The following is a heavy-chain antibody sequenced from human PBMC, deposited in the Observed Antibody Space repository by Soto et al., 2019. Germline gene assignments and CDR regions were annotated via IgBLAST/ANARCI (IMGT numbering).Heavy chain of an antibody. J-gene: IGHJ4*02. CDR1: GYRVSCNSAA. CDR2: TYYSSKWYN. CDR3: ARLVGGTADY. D-gene: IGHD1-26*01. Sequence: QTLSLTCPTSGYRVSCNSAAWNWMRQSPSRGLEWLGRTYYSSKWYNDYAVSVKSRIAINPDTSKNRFSLQLNSVTPEDTAVYYCARLVGGTADYWGQGTLGTVPS. V-gene: IGHV6-1*01.